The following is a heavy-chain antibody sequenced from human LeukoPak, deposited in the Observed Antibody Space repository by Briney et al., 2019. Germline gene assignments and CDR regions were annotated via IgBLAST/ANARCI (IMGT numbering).Heavy chain of an antibody. Sequence: GGSLRLSCAASGFTFSSYWMSWVRQAPGKGLEWVANIKQGGSEKYYVDSVKGRFTISRDNAKNSLYLQMNSLRAEDTAVYYCARLTGYYNDYFDCWGQGTLVTVSS. CDR1: GFTFSSYW. CDR3: ARLTGYYNDYFDC. J-gene: IGHJ4*02. V-gene: IGHV3-7*01. CDR2: IKQGGSEK. D-gene: IGHD3-9*01.